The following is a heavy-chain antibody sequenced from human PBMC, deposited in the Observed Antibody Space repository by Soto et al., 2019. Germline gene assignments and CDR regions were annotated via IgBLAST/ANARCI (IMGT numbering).Heavy chain of an antibody. CDR1: GYTFTSYG. J-gene: IGHJ4*02. Sequence: QVQLVQSGAEVKKPGASVKVSYKASGYTFTSYGISWVRQAPGQGLEWMGWISAYNGNTNYAQKLQGRVTMPTDTSTSTAYMELRSLRSDDTAVYYCARIHWGSDYDFWSGYSNLFDYWGQGTLVTVSS. V-gene: IGHV1-18*01. D-gene: IGHD3-3*01. CDR3: ARIHWGSDYDFWSGYSNLFDY. CDR2: ISAYNGNT.